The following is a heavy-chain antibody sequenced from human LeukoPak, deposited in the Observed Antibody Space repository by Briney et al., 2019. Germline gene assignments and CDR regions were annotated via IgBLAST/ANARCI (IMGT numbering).Heavy chain of an antibody. D-gene: IGHD3-22*01. CDR2: INPNSGGT. J-gene: IGHJ4*02. Sequence: GASVKVSCKASGYTFTGYYMHWVRQAPGQGLEWMGWINPNSGGTNYTQRFQGRVTMTRDTSISTAYMELSRLRSDDTAVYYCARDSYYYDSSGYYHPFWGQGTLVTVSS. V-gene: IGHV1-2*02. CDR3: ARDSYYYDSSGYYHPF. CDR1: GYTFTGYY.